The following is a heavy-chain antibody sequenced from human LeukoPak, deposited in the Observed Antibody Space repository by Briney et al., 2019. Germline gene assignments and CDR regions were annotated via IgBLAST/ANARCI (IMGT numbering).Heavy chain of an antibody. V-gene: IGHV1-2*02. CDR3: TREARAGNWFDP. D-gene: IGHD5-12*01. CDR1: GYSFSDYY. CDR2: INPDSGGT. Sequence: ASVKVSCKASGYSFSDYYIHWLRQAPGQGLEWMGWINPDSGGTNYAQRFQGRVTMTRDTSITTVYMELSRLRSDDTAVFDCTREARAGNWFDPWGQGTPVIVSS. J-gene: IGHJ5*02.